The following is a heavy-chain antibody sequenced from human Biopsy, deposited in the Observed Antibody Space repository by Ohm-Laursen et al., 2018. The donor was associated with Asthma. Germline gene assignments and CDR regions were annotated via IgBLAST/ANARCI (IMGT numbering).Heavy chain of an antibody. V-gene: IGHV1-69*13. D-gene: IGHD2-2*01. CDR3: ARKAGSCISRTCYSLDF. J-gene: IGHJ4*02. CDR2: INSVFGTT. Sequence: SVKVSCKSLGGTFNTYVIGWVRQAPGQGLEWMGGINSVFGTTTYPQKFQDRVTITADDSTGTAYMELGSLRSEDTAVYYCARKAGSCISRTCYSLDFWGQGTLVTVSS. CDR1: GGTFNTYV.